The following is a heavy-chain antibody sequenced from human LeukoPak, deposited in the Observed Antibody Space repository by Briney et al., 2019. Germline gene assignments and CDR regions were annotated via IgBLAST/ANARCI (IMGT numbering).Heavy chain of an antibody. CDR2: FSTTGST. J-gene: IGHJ3*02. D-gene: IGHD3-22*01. V-gene: IGHV4-4*07. Sequence: PETLSLTCTVSYGSISNYYWSWIRQSAGRGLEWIGHFSTTGSTNYTPSLRSRVTMSGDTSKNQFSLKLTSVTAADTAVYYCARDLPYFDSRDNSEGHSFDIWGQGTLVTVSS. CDR3: ARDLPYFDSRDNSEGHSFDI. CDR1: YGSISNYY.